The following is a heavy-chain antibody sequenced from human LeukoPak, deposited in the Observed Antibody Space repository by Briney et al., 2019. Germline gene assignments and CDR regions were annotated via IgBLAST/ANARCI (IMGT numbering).Heavy chain of an antibody. CDR3: VKSPSDGLDV. CDR2: IFANGDIT. J-gene: IGHJ6*02. V-gene: IGHV3-64D*09. CDR1: GFTFSTYP. Sequence: GGSLRLSCSASGFTFSTYPMHWVRQAPGKGLEYVSTIFANGDITSYAAPVKGRFTTSRDNSKNTLYLQMSSLRPEDTAVYYCVKSPSDGLDVWGQGATVTVSS.